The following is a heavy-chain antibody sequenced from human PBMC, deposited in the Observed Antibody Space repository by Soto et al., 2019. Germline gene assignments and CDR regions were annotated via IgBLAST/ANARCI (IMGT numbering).Heavy chain of an antibody. CDR1: GYTFTRYR. J-gene: IGHJ6*02. CDR2: INTYNGNT. D-gene: IGHD3-16*01. CDR3: AMVDVYVTPSPQDV. V-gene: IGHV1-18*01. Sequence: QVQLVQSGAEVKNPGASVKVSCKASGYTFTRYRIGWARQAPGQGLEWMGWINTYNGNTNYAQNVQGRVTLTTDTSTSTAYMELRSLRSIDTAIYYCAMVDVYVTPSPQDVWGQGTTVIVSS.